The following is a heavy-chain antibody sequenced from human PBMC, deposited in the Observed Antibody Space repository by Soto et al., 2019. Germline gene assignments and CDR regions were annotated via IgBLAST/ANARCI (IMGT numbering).Heavy chain of an antibody. Sequence: VQLMQSWAEVKQPGSSVKVSCEASGGTFSSHSINWVRQAPGQGLEWMGGIVTLFGTANYAQNFQGRVTITADQSTSTVYMDLSSLRSDDTAVYYCAREVGYGDFSAALLDWGQGTLVTVSS. J-gene: IGHJ4*02. CDR1: GGTFSSHS. CDR3: AREVGYGDFSAALLD. D-gene: IGHD4-17*01. V-gene: IGHV1-69*01. CDR2: IVTLFGTA.